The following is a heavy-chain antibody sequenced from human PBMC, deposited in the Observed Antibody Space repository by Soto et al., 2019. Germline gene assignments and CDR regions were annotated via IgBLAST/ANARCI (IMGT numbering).Heavy chain of an antibody. V-gene: IGHV4-34*01. J-gene: IGHJ6*02. CDR2: INHSGST. CDR1: GGSFSGYY. CDR3: ARVPGRYYYGMDV. Sequence: QVQLQQWGAGLLKPSETLSLTCAVYGGSFSGYYWSWIRQPPGKGLEWIGEINHSGSTNYNPSLKSRVTRSVDTSKNQFSLKLSSVTAADTAVYYCARVPGRYYYGMDVWGQGTTVTVSS.